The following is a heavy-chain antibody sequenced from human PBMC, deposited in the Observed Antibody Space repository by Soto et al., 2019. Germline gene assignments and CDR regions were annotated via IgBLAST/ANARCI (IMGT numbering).Heavy chain of an antibody. J-gene: IGHJ3*02. Sequence: QITLKESGPTLVKPTQTLTLTCTFSGFSLSTSGVGVGWIRQPPGKALEWLGVTYWDEDKRYSPSLESRLTTXKXTXXNQVVLTMTNMDPVDTATYYCAHRDSSNGGGAFDIWGQGTMVTVSS. CDR1: GFSLSTSGVG. V-gene: IGHV2-5*02. CDR2: TYWDEDK. D-gene: IGHD6-13*01. CDR3: AHRDSSNGGGAFDI.